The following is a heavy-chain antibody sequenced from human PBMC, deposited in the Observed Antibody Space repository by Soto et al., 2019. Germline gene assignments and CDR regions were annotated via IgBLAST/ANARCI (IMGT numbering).Heavy chain of an antibody. CDR2: ISYDGSDK. V-gene: IGHV3-30*18. D-gene: IGHD2-21*02. CDR3: AKDPSADCGGYCYTDY. J-gene: IGHJ4*02. CDR1: GFTFSSYG. Sequence: QVQLVASGGGVVQPGRSLRLSCAASGFTFSSYGQHWVRQAPGKGLEWVAVISYDGSDKYYADSLKARFTISIDNSKNTLYLQMNGLRADDTAVYYCAKDPSADCGGYCYTDYWGQGTLVTVSS.